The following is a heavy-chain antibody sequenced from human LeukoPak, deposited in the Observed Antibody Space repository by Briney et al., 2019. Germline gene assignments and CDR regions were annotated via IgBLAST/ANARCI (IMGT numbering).Heavy chain of an antibody. J-gene: IGHJ5*02. D-gene: IGHD3-10*01. V-gene: IGHV4-39*07. Sequence: ASETLSLTCTVSGGSISSSSYYWGWIRQPPGKGLEWIGSIYYSGSTYYNPSLKSRVTISVDTSKNQFSLKLSSVTAADTAVYYCARDLRPTTYYYGSGSPRPDPWGQGTLVTVSS. CDR2: IYYSGST. CDR3: ARDLRPTTYYYGSGSPRPDP. CDR1: GGSISSSSYY.